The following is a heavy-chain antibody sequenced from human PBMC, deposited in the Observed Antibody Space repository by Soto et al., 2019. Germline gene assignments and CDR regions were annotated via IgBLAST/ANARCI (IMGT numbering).Heavy chain of an antibody. CDR2: MYYSGTT. J-gene: IGHJ6*02. CDR3: ATHPAISATSFYGMDV. D-gene: IGHD3-3*01. Sequence: PSETLSLTCSGSGASFSSSSYYWGWIRQPPEKGLEWIATMYYSGTTYYNPSLKSRVTVSIDTSKDQFSLKLTSVTAADTAMYYCATHPAISATSFYGMDVWGHGTTVTV. V-gene: IGHV4-39*01. CDR1: GASFSSSSYY.